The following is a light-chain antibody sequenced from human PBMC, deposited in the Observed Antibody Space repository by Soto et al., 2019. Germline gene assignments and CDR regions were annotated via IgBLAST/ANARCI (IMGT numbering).Light chain of an antibody. CDR2: EGS. CDR3: CSYAGSSTLK. V-gene: IGLV2-23*01. Sequence: QSALTQPASVSGSPGQLITISCTGTSSDVGSYNLVSWYQQHPGKAPKLMIYEGSKRPSGVSNRFSGSKSGNTASLTISGLQAEDEADYYCCSYAGSSTLKFGGGTKLTVL. CDR1: SSDVGSYNL. J-gene: IGLJ2*01.